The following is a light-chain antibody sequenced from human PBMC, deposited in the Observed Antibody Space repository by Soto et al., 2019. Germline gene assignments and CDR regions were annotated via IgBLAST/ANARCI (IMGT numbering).Light chain of an antibody. Sequence: DMQMTQSPSTLSASVGDRVTITCRASHSMSGWLAWYQQKPGKAPNLLIYDASSLQSGVPSRFSGSASGTEFTLTISSLQPDDFATYYCQQYDSYPLTFGGGTKVELK. CDR1: HSMSGW. CDR2: DAS. V-gene: IGKV1-5*01. CDR3: QQYDSYPLT. J-gene: IGKJ4*01.